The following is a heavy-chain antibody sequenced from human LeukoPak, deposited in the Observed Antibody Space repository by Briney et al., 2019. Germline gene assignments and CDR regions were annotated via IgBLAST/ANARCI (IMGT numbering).Heavy chain of an antibody. Sequence: PGGSLRLSCVASGFTVSTNYMSWVRQAPGKGLEWVSVFYSGGNTYYADSVKGRFTISRDNSKNTLYLQMNSLRAEDTAVYYCAKDSYYYDSSGYFLAEYFQHWGQGTLVTVSS. J-gene: IGHJ1*01. CDR1: GFTVSTNY. V-gene: IGHV3-53*05. D-gene: IGHD3-22*01. CDR3: AKDSYYYDSSGYFLAEYFQH. CDR2: FYSGGNT.